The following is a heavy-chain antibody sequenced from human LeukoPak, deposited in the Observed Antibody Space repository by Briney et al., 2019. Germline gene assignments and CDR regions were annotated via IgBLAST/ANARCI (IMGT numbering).Heavy chain of an antibody. V-gene: IGHV4-31*03. Sequence: SEALSLTCTVPGGSISRGGYYWSWIRQHPGNGLEWIGYIYYSGSTYYNPSLKSRVTISVDTSKNQFSLKLSSVTAADTAVYYCARDQGYFDYWGQGTLVTVSS. CDR1: GGSISRGGYY. J-gene: IGHJ4*02. CDR2: IYYSGST. CDR3: ARDQGYFDY.